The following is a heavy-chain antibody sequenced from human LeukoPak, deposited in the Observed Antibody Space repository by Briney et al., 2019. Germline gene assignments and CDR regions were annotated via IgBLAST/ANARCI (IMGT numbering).Heavy chain of an antibody. CDR1: GFTFSSYG. Sequence: GRSLRLSCAASGFTFSSYGMHWVRQAPGKGLEWVSSISSSSSYIYYADSVKGRFTISRDNAKNSLYLQMNSLRAEDTAVYYCARDPIAGAFDIWGQGTMVTVSS. D-gene: IGHD2-21*01. V-gene: IGHV3-21*01. CDR3: ARDPIAGAFDI. CDR2: ISSSSSYI. J-gene: IGHJ3*02.